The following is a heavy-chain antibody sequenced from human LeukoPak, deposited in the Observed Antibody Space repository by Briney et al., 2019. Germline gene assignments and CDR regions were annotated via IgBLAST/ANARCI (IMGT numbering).Heavy chain of an antibody. CDR3: AKDRYSGLNTVDY. D-gene: IGHD6-13*01. V-gene: IGHV3-30*18. Sequence: GGSLRLSCAASEFTFSTYGMHWVRQAPGKGLEWVAVISYDGSYKFYADSVKGRFTISRDNSKSTLYLQMNSLRAEDTAVYYCAKDRYSGLNTVDYWGQGTLVTVSS. CDR1: EFTFSTYG. J-gene: IGHJ4*02. CDR2: ISYDGSYK.